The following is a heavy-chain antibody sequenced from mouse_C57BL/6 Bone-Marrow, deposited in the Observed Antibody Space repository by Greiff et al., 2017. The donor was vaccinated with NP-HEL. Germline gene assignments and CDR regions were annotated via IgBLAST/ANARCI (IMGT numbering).Heavy chain of an antibody. V-gene: IGHV5-17*01. CDR3: AKIYGSSYLYWYFDV. CDR2: ISSGSSTI. Sequence: EVMLVESGGGLVKPGGSLKLSCAASGFTFSDYGMHWVRQAPEKGLEWVAYISSGSSTIYYADTVKGRFTISRDNAKNTLFLQMTSLRSEDTAMYYCAKIYGSSYLYWYFDVWGTGTTVTVSS. J-gene: IGHJ1*03. D-gene: IGHD1-1*01. CDR1: GFTFSDYG.